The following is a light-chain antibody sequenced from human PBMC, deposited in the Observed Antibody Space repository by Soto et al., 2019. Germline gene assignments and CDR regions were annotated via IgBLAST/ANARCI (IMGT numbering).Light chain of an antibody. J-gene: IGKJ1*01. Sequence: DIQLTQSPSFLSASVGDRVTITCRASQGINSFLAWYQQKPGKAPELLIYAASTLQSGVPSRFSGSGSGTEFTLTISSLQPEDFATYDCQQLNSYPPWTFGQGTKVEIK. CDR1: QGINSF. CDR2: AAS. CDR3: QQLNSYPPWT. V-gene: IGKV1-9*01.